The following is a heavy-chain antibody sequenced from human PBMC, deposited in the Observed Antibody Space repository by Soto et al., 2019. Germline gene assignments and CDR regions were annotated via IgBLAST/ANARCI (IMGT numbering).Heavy chain of an antibody. CDR2: IIPIFGTP. V-gene: IGHV1-69*06. Sequence: QVHLVQSGPEVKKPGSSVRVSCKASEGTFKNYAISWIRQAPGHGLEWMGGIIPIFGTPNYAQKFQGRVTISADKTTTTAYMDLTSLISDDTAVYYFARVLEGSSWNAIDFWGPGTLVTVSS. CDR1: EGTFKNYA. D-gene: IGHD6-13*01. CDR3: ARVLEGSSWNAIDF. J-gene: IGHJ4*02.